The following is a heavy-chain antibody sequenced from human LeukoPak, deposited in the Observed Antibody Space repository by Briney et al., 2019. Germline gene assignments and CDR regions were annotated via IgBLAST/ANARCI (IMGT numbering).Heavy chain of an antibody. Sequence: SETLSLTCAVYGGSFSGYYWSWIRQPPGKGLKWIGEINHSGSTNYNPSLKSRVTISVDTSKNQFSLNLSSVTVADTAVYYCARGPRDSTTWYANYWGQGTLVTVSS. CDR3: ARGPRDSTTWYANY. CDR2: INHSGST. V-gene: IGHV4-34*01. J-gene: IGHJ4*02. CDR1: GGSFSGYY. D-gene: IGHD6-13*01.